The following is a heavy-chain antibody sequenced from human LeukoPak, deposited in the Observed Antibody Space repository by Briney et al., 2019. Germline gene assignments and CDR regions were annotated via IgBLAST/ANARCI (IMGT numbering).Heavy chain of an antibody. D-gene: IGHD1-1*01. J-gene: IGHJ4*02. Sequence: GGSLRPSCTASGFTFGDYAMSWVRQAPGKGLEWVGFIRSKAYGGTTEYAASVKGRFTISRDDSKSIAYLQMNSLKTEDTAVYYCTRANWNHPFDYWGQGTLVTVSS. CDR2: IRSKAYGGTT. V-gene: IGHV3-49*04. CDR1: GFTFGDYA. CDR3: TRANWNHPFDY.